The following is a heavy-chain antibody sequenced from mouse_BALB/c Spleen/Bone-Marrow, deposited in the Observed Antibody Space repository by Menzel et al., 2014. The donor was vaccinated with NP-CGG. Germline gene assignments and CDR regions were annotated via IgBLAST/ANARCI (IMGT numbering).Heavy chain of an antibody. Sequence: VQLQQSGSVPVRPGASVKLSCKASGYTFTSSWMHWAKQRPGQGLEWIGVIHPTSGNTNYNEKFKGKATLPVDTSSSTAYVDLSRLTAEDSAVYYCARHHRCACYFDCWGQGTTLTVAS. V-gene: IGHV1S130*01. J-gene: IGHJ2*01. CDR3: ARHHRCACYFDC. CDR2: IHPTSGNT. D-gene: IGHD2-14*01. CDR1: GYTFTSSW.